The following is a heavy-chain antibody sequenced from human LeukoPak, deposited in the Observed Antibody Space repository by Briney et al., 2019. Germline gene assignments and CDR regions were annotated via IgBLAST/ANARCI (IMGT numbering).Heavy chain of an antibody. V-gene: IGHV4-59*01. CDR1: GGSLSSYY. D-gene: IGHD4-17*01. CDR3: ARAGGHYGDSFDY. Sequence: SETLSLTCTVSGGSLSSYYWSWIRQPPGKGLEWIGYIYYSGSTNYNPSLKSRVTISVDTSKNQFSLKLSSVTAADTAVYYCARAGGHYGDSFDYWGQGTLVTVSS. J-gene: IGHJ4*02. CDR2: IYYSGST.